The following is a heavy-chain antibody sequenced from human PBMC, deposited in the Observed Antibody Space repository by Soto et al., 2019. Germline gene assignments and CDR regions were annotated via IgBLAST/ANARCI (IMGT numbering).Heavy chain of an antibody. Sequence: ASVKVSCKTSGYTFTSYSIIWVRQAPGQGXEWMGWISTHNGNTNYAQNVQGRVAMTTDTSTSTTYLEVRSLRSDDTAVYYCARESAGPSSYDYVWGSYRYESSFDHWGQGTLVTVSS. D-gene: IGHD3-16*02. CDR2: ISTHNGNT. CDR3: ARESAGPSSYDYVWGSYRYESSFDH. J-gene: IGHJ4*02. V-gene: IGHV1-18*01. CDR1: GYTFTSYS.